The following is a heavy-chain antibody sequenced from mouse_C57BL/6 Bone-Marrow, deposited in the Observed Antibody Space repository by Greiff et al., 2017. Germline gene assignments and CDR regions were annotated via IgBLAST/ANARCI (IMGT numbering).Heavy chain of an antibody. D-gene: IGHD2-12*01. CDR2: IYPGDGDT. V-gene: IGHV1-82*01. CDR3: ARWVQNYSYYYAMDY. Sequence: LQESGPELVKPGASVKISCKASGYAFSSSWMNWVKQRPGKGLEWIGRIYPGDGDTNYNGKFKGKATLTADKSSSTAYMQLSSLTSEDSAVYFYARWVQNYSYYYAMDYWGQGTSVTVSS. CDR1: GYAFSSSW. J-gene: IGHJ4*01.